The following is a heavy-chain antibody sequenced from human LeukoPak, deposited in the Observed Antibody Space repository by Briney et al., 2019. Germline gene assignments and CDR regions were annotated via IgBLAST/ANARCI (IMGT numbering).Heavy chain of an antibody. CDR1: NFSVNNNY. J-gene: IGHJ4*02. Sequence: GGSLRLSCAASNFSVNNNYIDWVRQAPGKGLESVSSLDNFGAKYYGDSVTGRFTVSRDLSKNTVYLQMSSLRADDTAVYYCAGGTYYGTGTRPGYLNYWGLGTLVTVSS. D-gene: IGHD3-10*01. CDR3: AGGTYYGTGTRPGYLNY. V-gene: IGHV3-53*01. CDR2: LDNFGAK.